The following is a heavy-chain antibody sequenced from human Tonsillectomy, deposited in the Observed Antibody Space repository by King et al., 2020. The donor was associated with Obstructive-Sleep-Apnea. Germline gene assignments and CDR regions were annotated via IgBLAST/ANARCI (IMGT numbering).Heavy chain of an antibody. CDR1: GYTFTSVD. J-gene: IGHJ5*02. D-gene: IGHD3-22*01. CDR3: ARGGSYYDSSGYKHPTNWFDP. CDR2: MNPNSGNT. V-gene: IGHV1-8*01. Sequence: QLVQSGAEVKKPGASVKVSCKASGYTFTSVDINWVRQATGHGLEWMGLMNPNSGNTGYVQKFQGRGTMARNTSIRTAYMELSSLRSEDTAVCYCARGGSYYDSSGYKHPTNWFDPWGQGTLVTVSS.